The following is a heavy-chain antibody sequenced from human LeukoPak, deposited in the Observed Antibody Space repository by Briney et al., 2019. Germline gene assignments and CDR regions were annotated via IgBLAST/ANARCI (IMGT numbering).Heavy chain of an antibody. J-gene: IGHJ4*02. CDR3: AKSLVVVSAGTFDY. CDR2: ISGSGGST. Sequence: GGSLRLSCAASGFTFSSYAMSWVREAPGKGLEWVSAISGSGGSTYYADSVKGRFTISRDNSKNTLYLQMNSLRAEDTAVYYCAKSLVVVSAGTFDYWGQGTLVTVSS. D-gene: IGHD3-22*01. V-gene: IGHV3-23*01. CDR1: GFTFSSYA.